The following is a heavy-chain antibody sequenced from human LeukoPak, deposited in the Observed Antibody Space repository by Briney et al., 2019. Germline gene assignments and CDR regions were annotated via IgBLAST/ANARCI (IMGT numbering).Heavy chain of an antibody. V-gene: IGHV3-49*04. CDR2: IRSKAYGGTT. J-gene: IGHJ4*02. CDR3: TRVEYYYFDY. CDR1: GFTFGDYA. Sequence: GGSLRLSCTASGFTFGDYAMSWVCQAPGKGLEWVGFIRSKAYGGTTEYAASVKGRFTISRDDSKSIAYLQMNSLKTEDTAVYYCTRVEYYYFDYWGQGTLVTVSS. D-gene: IGHD2/OR15-2a*01.